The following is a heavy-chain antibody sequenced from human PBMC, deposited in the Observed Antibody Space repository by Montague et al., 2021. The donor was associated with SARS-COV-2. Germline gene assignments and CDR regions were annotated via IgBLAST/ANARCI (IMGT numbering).Heavy chain of an antibody. CDR2: IYYSGGT. Sequence: SETLSLTCTVSGGSVSSGSYYWSWIRQPPGKGLEWFGYIYYSGGTXYNPSIKSRVTISVDTSKNQFSLKLSSVTAADTAVYYCARERLGYYDTSSYYIFDYWGQGTLVTVSS. D-gene: IGHD3-22*01. J-gene: IGHJ4*02. CDR1: GGSVSSGSYY. V-gene: IGHV4-61*01. CDR3: ARERLGYYDTSSYYIFDY.